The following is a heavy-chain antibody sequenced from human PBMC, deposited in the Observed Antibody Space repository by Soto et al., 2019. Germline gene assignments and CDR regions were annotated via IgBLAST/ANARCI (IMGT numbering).Heavy chain of an antibody. CDR2: VYFSGST. CDR1: GGSVSSGSYY. J-gene: IGHJ4*02. V-gene: IGHV4-61*01. Sequence: PSETLSLTCTVSGGSVSSGSYYWSWIRQSPGKGLEWIGYVYFSGSTNYNPSLRSRVTISVDTSKNQFSLKLSSLTAADTAMYYCVRTIRSNHFDYWGQGTLVTVSS. D-gene: IGHD2-15*01. CDR3: VRTIRSNHFDY.